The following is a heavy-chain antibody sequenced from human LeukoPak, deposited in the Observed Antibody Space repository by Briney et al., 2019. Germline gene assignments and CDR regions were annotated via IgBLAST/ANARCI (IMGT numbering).Heavy chain of an antibody. V-gene: IGHV3-23*01. CDR2: ISGSAGRT. J-gene: IGHJ4*02. CDR3: AKDMGDSGSYYLDY. Sequence: GGSLRLSCAASGFTFRSYAMSWVRQAPGKGLEWVSAISGSAGRTYYADSVKGRFTISRDNSKSTLYLQMNSLRAEDTAVYYCAKDMGDSGSYYLDYWGQGTLVTVSS. D-gene: IGHD1-26*01. CDR1: GFTFRSYA.